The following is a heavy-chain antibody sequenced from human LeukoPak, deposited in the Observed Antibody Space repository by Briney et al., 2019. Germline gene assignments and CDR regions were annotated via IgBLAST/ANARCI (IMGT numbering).Heavy chain of an antibody. CDR3: ARQGSGSYFWFDP. CDR1: GSSISSYY. CDR2: IYTSGST. Sequence: PSETLSLTCTVSGSSISSYYWSWIRQPPGKGLEWIGYIYTSGSTNYNPSLKSRVTISVDTSKNQFSLKLSSVTAADTAVYYCARQGSGSYFWFDPWGQGTLVTVSS. J-gene: IGHJ5*02. D-gene: IGHD1-26*01. V-gene: IGHV4-4*09.